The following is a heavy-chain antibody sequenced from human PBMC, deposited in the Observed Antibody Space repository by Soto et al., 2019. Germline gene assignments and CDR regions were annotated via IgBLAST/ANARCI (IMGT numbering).Heavy chain of an antibody. CDR3: ARGFPAATRLLGVHRWFDP. D-gene: IGHD6-25*01. CDR2: INHSGST. V-gene: IGHV4-34*01. CDR1: GGSFSGYY. Sequence: SETLSLTCAVYGGSFSGYYWSWIRQPPGKGLEWIGEINHSGSTNYNPSLKSRVTISVDTSKNQSSLKLSSVTAADTAVYYCARGFPAATRLLGVHRWFDPWGQGTLVTVSS. J-gene: IGHJ5*02.